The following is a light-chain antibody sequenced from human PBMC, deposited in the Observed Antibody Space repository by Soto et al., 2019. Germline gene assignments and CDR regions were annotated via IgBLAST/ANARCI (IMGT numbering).Light chain of an antibody. Sequence: EIVLTQSPGTLSLSPGERATLSCRASQSVSSSYLAWYQQKPGQAPRLLIYGASSRATGIPDRFSGSGSGTDFTLTISRLEPDDFAVYDCQQYGSSPPITFGPGTKVDIK. CDR3: QQYGSSPPIT. CDR1: QSVSSSY. J-gene: IGKJ3*01. V-gene: IGKV3-20*01. CDR2: GAS.